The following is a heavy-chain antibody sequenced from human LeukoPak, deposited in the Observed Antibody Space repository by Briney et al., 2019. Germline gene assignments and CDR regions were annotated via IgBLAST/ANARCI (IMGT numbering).Heavy chain of an antibody. Sequence: ESLKISCKGSGYIFTSYWIVWVRQMPGKGLEWLGIIYPGDSDTRYSPSFQGQVTISDDKSISTAYLQWSRLKASDTAMYYCARGVGDGYPLNYWGQGTLVTVSS. D-gene: IGHD5-24*01. CDR2: IYPGDSDT. V-gene: IGHV5-51*01. J-gene: IGHJ4*02. CDR3: ARGVGDGYPLNY. CDR1: GYIFTSYW.